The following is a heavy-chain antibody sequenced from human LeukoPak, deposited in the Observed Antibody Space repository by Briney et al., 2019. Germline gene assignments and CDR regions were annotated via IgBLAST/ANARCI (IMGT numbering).Heavy chain of an antibody. D-gene: IGHD5-18*01. CDR1: GGSISSGGYY. V-gene: IGHV4-31*03. CDR2: IYYSGST. CDR3: ARGPPHLPGNIGYSYGLFDY. J-gene: IGHJ4*02. Sequence: PSETLSLTCTVSGGSISSGGYYWSWIRQHPGKGLEWIGYIYYSGSTYYNPSLKSRVTISVDTSKNQFSPKLSSVTAADTAVYYCARGPPHLPGNIGYSYGLFDYWGRGTLVTVSS.